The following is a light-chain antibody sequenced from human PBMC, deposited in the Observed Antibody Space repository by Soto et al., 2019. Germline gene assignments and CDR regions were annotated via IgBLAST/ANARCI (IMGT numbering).Light chain of an antibody. Sequence: QTVVTQAPSVSGTPGQRVTISCSGSSSNIGSNTVNWYQQLPGTAPKLLIYSNNQRPSGVPDRFSGSKSGTSASLAISGLQSEDEADYYCAAWDDSLNGHVFGTGTKVTVL. CDR3: AAWDDSLNGHV. V-gene: IGLV1-44*01. J-gene: IGLJ1*01. CDR1: SSNIGSNT. CDR2: SNN.